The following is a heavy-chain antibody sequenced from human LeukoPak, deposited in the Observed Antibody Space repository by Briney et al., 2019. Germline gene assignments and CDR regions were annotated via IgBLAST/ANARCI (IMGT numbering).Heavy chain of an antibody. D-gene: IGHD2-21*01. CDR2: IHHSGNT. CDR3: ARDVVRDYFDY. CDR1: GGSISGGDYY. Sequence: SETLSLTCTVSGGSISGGDYYRSWIRQPPGKGLEWIGYIHHSGNTYYNPSLKSRVNISLDTSKNQFSLKLSSGTAADTAVYYCARDVVRDYFDYWGQGTPVTVSS. V-gene: IGHV4-30-4*01. J-gene: IGHJ4*02.